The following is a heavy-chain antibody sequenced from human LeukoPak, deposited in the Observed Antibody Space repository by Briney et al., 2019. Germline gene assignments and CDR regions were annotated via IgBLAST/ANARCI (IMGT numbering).Heavy chain of an antibody. CDR2: ISAYNGNR. J-gene: IGHJ6*03. D-gene: IGHD2-8*01. CDR3: AREPLDYYYMDV. V-gene: IGHV1-18*01. Sequence: ASVKVSCKASGYTFTNYGITWVRQAPGQGLGWMGWISAYNGNRNYAQKLQGRVTMTTDTSTSTAYMELRSLRSDDTAVYYCAREPLDYYYMDVWGKGTTVTVSS. CDR1: GYTFTNYG.